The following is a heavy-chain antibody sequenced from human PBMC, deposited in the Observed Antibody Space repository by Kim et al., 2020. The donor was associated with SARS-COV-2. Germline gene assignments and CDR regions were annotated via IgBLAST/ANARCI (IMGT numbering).Heavy chain of an antibody. CDR2: ISDGGTRT. V-gene: IGHV3-23*01. J-gene: IGHJ6*02. CDR3: ARNDYFNSGSSYYYGMDV. CDR1: GFTFSSYA. Sequence: GESLRLSCTASGFTFSSYAMSWVRQAPGKGLEWVSAISDGGTRTYYADSVKGRFTISRDNSKNTLYLQMTGLRAEDTAVYYCARNDYFNSGSSYYYGMDVWGQGTTVTVSS. D-gene: IGHD3-10*01.